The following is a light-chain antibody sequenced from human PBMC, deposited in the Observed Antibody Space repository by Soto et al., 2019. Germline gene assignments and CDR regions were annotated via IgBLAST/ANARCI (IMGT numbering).Light chain of an antibody. CDR2: DAS. J-gene: IGKJ4*01. CDR3: QQRSLWPLT. Sequence: EVVLTQSPSTLSLSPGERATLSCRATQSVSNHLAWYQHRPGQAPRLLIYDASNRATDIPARFSGSGSGTDFTLTISSLEPEDSADYYCQQRSLWPLTFGGGTKVDIK. V-gene: IGKV3-11*01. CDR1: QSVSNH.